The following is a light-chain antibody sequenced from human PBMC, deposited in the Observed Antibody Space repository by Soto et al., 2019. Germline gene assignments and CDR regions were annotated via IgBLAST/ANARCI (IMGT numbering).Light chain of an antibody. Sequence: DIQMTQSPSTLSASVGERVTITCRASQSISSWLAWYQQKPGKAPKLLIYKASSLESGVPSRFSGSGSGTEFTLTSSSLQPDDFSTYYRQQYNSYPLTFGQGTKVEIK. CDR3: QQYNSYPLT. CDR2: KAS. CDR1: QSISSW. J-gene: IGKJ1*01. V-gene: IGKV1-5*03.